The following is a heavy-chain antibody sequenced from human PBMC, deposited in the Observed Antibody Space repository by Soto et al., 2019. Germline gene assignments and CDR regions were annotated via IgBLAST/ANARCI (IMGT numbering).Heavy chain of an antibody. CDR1: WFKIAHLA. J-gene: IGHJ4*01. CDR3: AKDSDFWSASVNTYFDS. CDR2: MSHDENRK. V-gene: IGHV3-30*18. Sequence: PLRLLRLPNAAAWFKIAHLAIHCVLHTQSKVLEWVAFMSHDENRKLYSDSVKGRFTISRDNSKSTLYLQMSRLRAEDTAVYYCAKDSDFWSASVNTYFDSWVLRTLVTVSP. D-gene: IGHD3-3*01.